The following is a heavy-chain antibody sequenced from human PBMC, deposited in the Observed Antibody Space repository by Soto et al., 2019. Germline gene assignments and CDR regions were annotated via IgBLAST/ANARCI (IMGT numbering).Heavy chain of an antibody. CDR3: ARYFLWYCSGGSCFGLYYFDY. J-gene: IGHJ4*02. D-gene: IGHD2-15*01. V-gene: IGHV4-39*01. Sequence: SETLSLTCTVYGGSISSSSYYWGWIRPPPGKGLERIGRIYYSGSTYYNQSLKSRVTISVDTSKNHFSLKLSSVTVADTAVYYCARYFLWYCSGGSCFGLYYFDYWGQGTRVTVS. CDR2: IYYSGST. CDR1: GGSISSSSYY.